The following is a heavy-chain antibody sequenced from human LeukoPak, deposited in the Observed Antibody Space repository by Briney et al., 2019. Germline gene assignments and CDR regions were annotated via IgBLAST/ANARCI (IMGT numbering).Heavy chain of an antibody. V-gene: IGHV3-23*01. CDR1: GFTFSSYS. D-gene: IGHD5-12*01. Sequence: GGSLRLSCAASGFTFSSYSMSWIRQAPGKGLEWISAISGSGGSKYYADSVKGRFTISRDNSKNTLYLQMNSLRAEDTAVYYWAKCLEEVADYGMDVWGQGTTVTVSS. J-gene: IGHJ6*02. CDR2: ISGSGGSK. CDR3: AKCLEEVADYGMDV.